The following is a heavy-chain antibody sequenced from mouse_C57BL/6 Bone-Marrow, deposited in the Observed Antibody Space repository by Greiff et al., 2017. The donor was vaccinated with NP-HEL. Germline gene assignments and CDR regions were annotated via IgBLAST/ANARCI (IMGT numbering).Heavy chain of an antibody. V-gene: IGHV1-42*01. CDR1: GYSFTGYY. CDR2: INPSTGGT. Sequence: EVQLQQSGPELVKPGASVKISCKASGYSFTGYYMNWVKQSPEKSLEWIGEINPSTGGTTYNQKFKAKATLTVDKSSSTAYMQLKSLTSEDSAVYYCARKTSYCYAMDYWGQGTSVTVSS. CDR3: ARKTSYCYAMDY. J-gene: IGHJ4*01. D-gene: IGHD2-10*01.